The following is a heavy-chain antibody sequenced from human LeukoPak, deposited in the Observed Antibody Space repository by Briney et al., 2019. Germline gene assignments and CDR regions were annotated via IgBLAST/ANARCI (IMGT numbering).Heavy chain of an antibody. V-gene: IGHV1-24*01. CDR3: ATAVYYYDSSGYFPERKTYDY. CDR1: GYTLTELS. J-gene: IGHJ4*02. D-gene: IGHD3-22*01. CDR2: FDPEDGET. Sequence: ASVKVSCKVSGYTLTELSMHWVRQAPGKGLEWMGGFDPEDGETIYAQKFQGRVTMTEDTSTDTAYMELSSLRSEDTAVYYCATAVYYYDSSGYFPERKTYDYWGQGTLVTVSS.